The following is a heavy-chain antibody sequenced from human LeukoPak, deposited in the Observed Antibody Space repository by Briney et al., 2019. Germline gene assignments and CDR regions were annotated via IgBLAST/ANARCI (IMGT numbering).Heavy chain of an antibody. D-gene: IGHD3-22*01. CDR3: AKDLSLHDSSVT. CDR2: ISWNSGSI. Sequence: TGGSLRLSCAASGFTFDDYAMHWVRQAPGKGLEWVSGISWNSGSIGYADSVKGRFTISRDNAKNSLYLQMNSLRAEDTALYYCAKDLSLHDSSVTWGQGTLVTVSS. CDR1: GFTFDDYA. V-gene: IGHV3-9*01. J-gene: IGHJ4*02.